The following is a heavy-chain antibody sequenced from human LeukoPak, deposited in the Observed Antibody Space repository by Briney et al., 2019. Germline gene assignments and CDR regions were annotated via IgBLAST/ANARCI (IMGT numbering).Heavy chain of an antibody. CDR1: VYSTSSGYY. J-gene: IGHJ4*02. CDR3: ASDTRTVTSVLFDY. Sequence: PSETLSLTCAHPVYSTSSGYYWAWIPQPQGKGLEWSRRNYHSGSTYYNPSLKSRVTISVDTPKDQFTLKLSSVTAADTAVYYCASDTRTVTSVLFDYWGQGTLVTVSS. CDR2: NYHSGST. V-gene: IGHV4-38-2*01. D-gene: IGHD4-17*01.